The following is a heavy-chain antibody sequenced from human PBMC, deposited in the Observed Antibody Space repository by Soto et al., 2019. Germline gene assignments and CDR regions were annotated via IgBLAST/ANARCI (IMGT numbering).Heavy chain of an antibody. CDR1: GGSFSGYY. J-gene: IGHJ4*02. CDR2: INHSGST. Sequence: SETLSLTCAVYGGSFSGYYWSWIRQPPGKGLEWIGEINHSGSTNYNPSLKSRVTISVDTSKNQFSLKLSSVTAADTAVYYCARRWGRSFDYWGQGILVTVS. V-gene: IGHV4-34*01. D-gene: IGHD2-15*01. CDR3: ARRWGRSFDY.